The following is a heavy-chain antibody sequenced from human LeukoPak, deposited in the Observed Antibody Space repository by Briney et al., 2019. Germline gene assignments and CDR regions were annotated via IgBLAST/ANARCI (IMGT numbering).Heavy chain of an antibody. CDR3: ARTTPQTGTEAFDI. J-gene: IGHJ3*02. CDR2: IIPIFGTA. D-gene: IGHD1-1*01. Sequence: SVKVSCKASGGTFISYAISWVRQAPGQGLEWMGGIIPIFGTANYAQKFQGRVTITTDESTSTAYMELSSLRSEDTAVYYCARTTPQTGTEAFDIWGQGTMVTVSS. CDR1: GGTFISYA. V-gene: IGHV1-69*05.